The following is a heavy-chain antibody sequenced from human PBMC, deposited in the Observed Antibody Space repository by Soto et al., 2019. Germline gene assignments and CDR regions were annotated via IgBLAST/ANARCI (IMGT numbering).Heavy chain of an antibody. V-gene: IGHV4-31*03. CDR3: ARDIGRMDYIWFDP. Sequence: SETLSLTCTVSGGSIIRGGYYWIWIRQHPGKGLEWIGYIYYSGSTYYNPSLKSRVTISVDTSKNQFSLKLSSVTAADTAVYYCARDIGRMDYIWFDPWGQGTLVTVSS. CDR1: GGSIIRGGYY. D-gene: IGHD2-15*01. CDR2: IYYSGST. J-gene: IGHJ5*02.